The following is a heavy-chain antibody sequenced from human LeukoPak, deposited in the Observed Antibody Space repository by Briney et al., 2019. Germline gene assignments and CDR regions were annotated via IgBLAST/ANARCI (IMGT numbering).Heavy chain of an antibody. V-gene: IGHV3-74*01. CDR2: INSDGSST. CDR3: ARGLALVTGPMDY. Sequence: GGSLRLSCAASGFTFSTYWMHWVRPAPGKVLVWVSRINSDGSSTNYADSVKGRFTISRDNAKNTLYLQMNSLRAEDTAVYYCARGLALVTGPMDYWGQGTLVTVSS. D-gene: IGHD5-18*01. CDR1: GFTFSTYW. J-gene: IGHJ4*02.